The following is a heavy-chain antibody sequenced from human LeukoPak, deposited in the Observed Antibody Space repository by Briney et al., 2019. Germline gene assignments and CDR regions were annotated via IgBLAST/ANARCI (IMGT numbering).Heavy chain of an antibody. CDR1: GFTFSSYG. D-gene: IGHD3-10*01. V-gene: IGHV3-30*18. CDR3: AKSRSPYGSGNLFYGMDV. CDR2: ISYDGSNK. J-gene: IGHJ6*02. Sequence: GRSLRLSCAASGFTFSSYGMHWVRQAPDKGLEWVAVISYDGSNKYYVDSVKGRFSISRDNSKIMLYLQMNSLRAEDTAVYYCAKSRSPYGSGNLFYGMDVWGQGTAVTVSS.